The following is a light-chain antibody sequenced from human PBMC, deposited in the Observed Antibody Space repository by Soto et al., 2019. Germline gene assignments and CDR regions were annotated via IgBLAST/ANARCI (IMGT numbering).Light chain of an antibody. V-gene: IGLV1-40*01. CDR3: QSYDSGLSGYVV. Sequence: QSVLTQPPSVSGAPGQRVTISCTGSSSNIGAGYDVHWYQQLPGTAPKVLIYGNSNRPSGVPDRFSGSKSGTSASLAITGRQAEDEADYYCQSYDSGLSGYVVFGGGTKLTVL. J-gene: IGLJ2*01. CDR2: GNS. CDR1: SSNIGAGYD.